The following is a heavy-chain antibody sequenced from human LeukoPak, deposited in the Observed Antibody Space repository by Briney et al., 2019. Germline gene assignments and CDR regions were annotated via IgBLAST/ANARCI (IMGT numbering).Heavy chain of an antibody. CDR2: IRSNSDGGTI. CDR3: ATDFYDST. D-gene: IGHD3-22*01. Sequence: PGGSLRLSCATSGFTFSNAWMNWVRQAPGMGLEWVGRIRSNSDGGTIDYAAPVKGRFTLSRDDSKTTLYLQMNSLQTEDTAVYYCATDFYDSTWGQGTLATVSS. V-gene: IGHV3-15*07. J-gene: IGHJ5*02. CDR1: GFTFSNAW.